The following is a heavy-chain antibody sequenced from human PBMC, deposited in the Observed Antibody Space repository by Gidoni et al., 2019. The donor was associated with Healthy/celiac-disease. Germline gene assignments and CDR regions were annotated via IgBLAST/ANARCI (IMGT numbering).Heavy chain of an antibody. Sequence: EVQLVESGGGLVQPGGSLKLSCAASGFTFRGSAMHWVRQASGKGLEWVGRIRSKANSYATAYAASVKGRFTISRDDSKNTAYLQMNSLKTEDTAVYYCTRHRDSGYSSSWYYYWGQGTLVTVSS. D-gene: IGHD6-13*01. CDR3: TRHRDSGYSSSWYYY. J-gene: IGHJ4*02. CDR2: IRSKANSYAT. CDR1: GFTFRGSA. V-gene: IGHV3-73*02.